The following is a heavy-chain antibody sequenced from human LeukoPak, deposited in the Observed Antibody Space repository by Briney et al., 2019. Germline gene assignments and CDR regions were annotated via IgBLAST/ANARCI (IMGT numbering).Heavy chain of an antibody. CDR1: GFTFTSYT. J-gene: IGHJ6*03. CDR2: ISSSSNYI. CDR3: ARDRLLEDRHYYSYYYMDV. V-gene: IGHV3-21*01. D-gene: IGHD1-1*01. Sequence: GGSLRLSCAASGFTFTSYTMNWVRQAPGKGLEWVSSISSSSNYIHYADSVKGRFTISRDNAKNSLYLQMNSLRAEDTAVYYCARDRLLEDRHYYSYYYMDVWGKGTTATVSS.